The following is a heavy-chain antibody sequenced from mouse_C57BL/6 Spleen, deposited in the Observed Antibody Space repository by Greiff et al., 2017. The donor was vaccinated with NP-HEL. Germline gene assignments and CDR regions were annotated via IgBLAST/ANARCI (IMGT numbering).Heavy chain of an antibody. J-gene: IGHJ1*03. CDR1: GYTFTSYW. Sequence: VQLQQSGAELVRPGSSVKLSCKASGYTFTSYWMHWVKQRPIQGLEWIGNIDPSDSETHYNQKFKDKATLTVDKSSSTAYMQLSSLTSEDSAVYYFARFELGKDWYFDVWGTGTTVTVSS. V-gene: IGHV1-52*01. CDR3: ARFELGKDWYFDV. D-gene: IGHD4-1*01. CDR2: IDPSDSET.